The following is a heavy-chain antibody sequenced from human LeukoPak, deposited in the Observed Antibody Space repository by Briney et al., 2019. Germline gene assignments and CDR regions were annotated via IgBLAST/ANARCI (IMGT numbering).Heavy chain of an antibody. CDR2: MNPNSGNT. Sequence: ASVKVSCKASGYTFTSYDINWARQATGQGLEWMGWMNPNSGNTGYAQKFQGRVTMTRNTSISTAYMELSSLRSEDTAVYYCARTGYSSSWYPYYYYYYMDVWGKGTTVTVSS. CDR3: ARTGYSSSWYPYYYYYYMDV. V-gene: IGHV1-8*01. D-gene: IGHD6-13*01. J-gene: IGHJ6*03. CDR1: GYTFTSYD.